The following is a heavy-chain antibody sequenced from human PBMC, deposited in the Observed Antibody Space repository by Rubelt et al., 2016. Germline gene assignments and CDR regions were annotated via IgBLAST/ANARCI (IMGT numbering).Heavy chain of an antibody. J-gene: IGHJ4*02. CDR3: ARGIYYDSTADY. Sequence: GGGLIQPGGSLRLSCAASGFTFSIFGMSWVRQAPGKGLEWVSSISSSSSYIYYADSVKGRFTISRDNADNSLFLQMNTLRAEDTAVYYCARGIYYDSTADYWGQGTLVTVSS. D-gene: IGHD3-22*01. CDR1: GFTFSIFG. CDR2: ISSSSSYI. V-gene: IGHV3-21*01.